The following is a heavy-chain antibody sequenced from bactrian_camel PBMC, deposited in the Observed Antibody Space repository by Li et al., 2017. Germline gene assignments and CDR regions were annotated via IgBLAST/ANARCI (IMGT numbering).Heavy chain of an antibody. CDR1: EYSPTFTC. V-gene: IGHV3S53*01. D-gene: IGHD7*01. CDR3: AADQRDSCPTNTWHVQATFDY. J-gene: IGHJ4*01. Sequence: SLRLACHVSEYSPTFTCMAWSRQAPGKEREAVAAIDARGGTLYAQSVRGRFFISIDSAQRTLYLRLNDLKPEDTATYLCAADQRDSCPTNTWHVQATFDYWGQGTQVTVS. CDR2: IDARGGT.